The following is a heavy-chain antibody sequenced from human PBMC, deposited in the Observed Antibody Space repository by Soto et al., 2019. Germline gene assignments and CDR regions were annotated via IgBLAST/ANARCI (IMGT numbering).Heavy chain of an antibody. CDR2: IIPIFGTA. V-gene: IGHV1-69*06. J-gene: IGHJ4*02. CDR3: ASIGYCSSTSCLGLDY. D-gene: IGHD2-2*01. CDR1: GGTFSSYA. Sequence: ASVKVSCKASGGTFSSYAISWVRQAPGQGLEWMGGIIPIFGTANYAQKFQGRVTITADKSTSTAYMELSSLRSEDTAVYYCASIGYCSSTSCLGLDYWGQGTLVTVSS.